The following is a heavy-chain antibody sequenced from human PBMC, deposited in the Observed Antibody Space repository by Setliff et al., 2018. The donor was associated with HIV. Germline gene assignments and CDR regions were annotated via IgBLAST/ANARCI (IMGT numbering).Heavy chain of an antibody. J-gene: IGHJ4*02. CDR3: ARAGYYGSGSYYRLDY. V-gene: IGHV4-38-2*02. CDR2: IHHTGST. Sequence: SSETLSLTCFVSGYSISSGSYWGWIRQPPGKELEWIGNIHHTGSTYYNPSLKSRVTISVDTSKNQFSLTLTSVTATDTAVYYCARAGYYGSGSYYRLDYWGQGTLVTVSS. CDR1: GYSISSGSY. D-gene: IGHD3-10*01.